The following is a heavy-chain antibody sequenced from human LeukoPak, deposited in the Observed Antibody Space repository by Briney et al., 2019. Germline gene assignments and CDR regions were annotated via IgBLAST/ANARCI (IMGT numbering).Heavy chain of an antibody. V-gene: IGHV4-39*01. CDR2: IYYTGTT. J-gene: IGHJ5*02. CDR3: ARQQCNGGSCYSRAIWFDP. Sequence: SETLSLTCNVSGGSISSASYYWGWLRQPPGKRLEWIGSIYYTGTTYQSPSLKSRVTISVHTSKHQFSLKLSSVTAADTAVYYCARQQCNGGSCYSRAIWFDPWGQGTLVTVSS. D-gene: IGHD2-15*01. CDR1: GGSISSASYY.